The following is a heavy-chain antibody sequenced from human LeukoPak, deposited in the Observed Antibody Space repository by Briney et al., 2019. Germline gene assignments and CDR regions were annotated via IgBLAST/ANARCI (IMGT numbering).Heavy chain of an antibody. CDR1: GGSFSGYY. V-gene: IGHV4-34*01. CDR3: ARGHLVTSSGYYYGERDY. D-gene: IGHD3-22*01. CDR2: INHSGST. J-gene: IGHJ4*02. Sequence: SETLPLTCAVYGGSFSGYYWSWIRQPPGKGLEWIGEINHSGSTDYNPSLKSRVTISVDTSKNQFSLKLSSVTAADTAVYYCARGHLVTSSGYYYGERDYWGQGTLVTVSS.